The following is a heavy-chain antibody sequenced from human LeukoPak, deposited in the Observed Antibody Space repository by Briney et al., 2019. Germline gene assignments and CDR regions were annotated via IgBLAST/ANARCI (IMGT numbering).Heavy chain of an antibody. CDR1: GGSISSGSYY. J-gene: IGHJ4*02. CDR3: ARVRYSNYVSFDY. CDR2: IYTSGST. V-gene: IGHV4-61*02. D-gene: IGHD4-11*01. Sequence: SQTLSPTCTVSGGSISSGSYYWSWIRQPAGKGLEWIGRIYTSGSTNYNPSLKSRVTISVDTSKNQFSLKLSSVTAADTAVYYCARVRYSNYVSFDYWGQGTLVTVSS.